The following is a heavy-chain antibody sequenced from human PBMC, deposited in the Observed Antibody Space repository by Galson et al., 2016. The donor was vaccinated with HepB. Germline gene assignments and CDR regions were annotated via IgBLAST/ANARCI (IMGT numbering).Heavy chain of an antibody. CDR3: ANTYRSPDYYTGMDV. V-gene: IGHV3-23*01. Sequence: SLRLSCAASGFPFSTYAMSWVRQAPGKGLEWVSTICSSDYSGDCTYYADSVKGLFTISRDNSRHTLYLQMNSLRAEYTALYYWANTYRSPDYYTGMDVWGQGTTVTGSS. J-gene: IGHJ6*02. CDR2: ICSSDYSGDCT. D-gene: IGHD1-26*01. CDR1: GFPFSTYA.